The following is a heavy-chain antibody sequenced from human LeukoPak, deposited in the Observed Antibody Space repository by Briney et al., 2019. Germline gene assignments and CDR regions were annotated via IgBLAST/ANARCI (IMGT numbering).Heavy chain of an antibody. CDR1: GFTFSSYW. J-gene: IGHJ4*02. CDR2: IKQDGSEK. V-gene: IGHV3-7*01. D-gene: IGHD4-17*01. Sequence: GGSLRLSCAASGFTFSSYWMSWVRQAPGKGLEWVANIKQDGSEKYYVDSVKGRFTISRDNAKNSLYLQMNSLRAEDTAVYYCARDRRPNDYGDYPLDYWGQGTLVTVSS. CDR3: ARDRRPNDYGDYPLDY.